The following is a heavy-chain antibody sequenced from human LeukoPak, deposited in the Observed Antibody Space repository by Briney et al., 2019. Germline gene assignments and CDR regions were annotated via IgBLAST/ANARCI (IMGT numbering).Heavy chain of an antibody. CDR2: IYYSGST. CDR1: GGSISSYY. Sequence: PSETLSLTCTVSGGSISSYYWSWIRQPPGKGLEWIGYIYYSGSTNHNPSLKSRVTISVDTSKNQFSLKLSSVTAADTAVYYCARQPPQYYGMDVWGQGTTVTVSS. J-gene: IGHJ6*02. V-gene: IGHV4-59*01. CDR3: ARQPPQYYGMDV. D-gene: IGHD1-14*01.